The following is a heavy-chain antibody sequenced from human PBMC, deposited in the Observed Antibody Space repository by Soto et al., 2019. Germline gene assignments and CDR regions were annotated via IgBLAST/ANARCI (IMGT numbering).Heavy chain of an antibody. D-gene: IGHD2-15*01. V-gene: IGHV3-74*01. CDR2: INSDGSST. J-gene: IGHJ3*02. Sequence: VQLVESGGGLVQPGGSLRLSCAASGFTFSSYWMHWVRQAPGKGLVWVSRINSDGSSTSYADSVKGRFTISRDNAKNTLYLQMNSLRAEDTAVYYCARVGYCSGGSCLKRAFDIWGQGTMVTVSS. CDR3: ARVGYCSGGSCLKRAFDI. CDR1: GFTFSSYW.